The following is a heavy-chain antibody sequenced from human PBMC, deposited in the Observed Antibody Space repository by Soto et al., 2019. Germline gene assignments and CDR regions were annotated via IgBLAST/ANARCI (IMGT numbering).Heavy chain of an antibody. D-gene: IGHD1-1*01. V-gene: IGHV4-59*01. CDR3: ARQLGLWQPLDY. Sequence: SETLSLTCSVSGGSMRDYYWSWVRQSPGKGPEWIGYIYYSGNTNYNPSLKSRVTISVDMPKSLFSLKLNSVTAADTAVYYCARQLGLWQPLDYWGRGTLVTVSS. CDR1: GGSMRDYY. J-gene: IGHJ4*02. CDR2: IYYSGNT.